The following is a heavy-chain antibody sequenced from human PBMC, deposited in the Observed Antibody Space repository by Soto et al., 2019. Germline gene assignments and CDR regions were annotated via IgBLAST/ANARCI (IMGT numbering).Heavy chain of an antibody. Sequence: EEQLLESGGGLEQPGGSLRLSCAASGFTFSRYAMSWVRQAPGKGLEWVSTIISSGDTTYYADSARGRFTISRDNSKNTLYLQMNSLRSEDTAVYYCAKVYGDDFHAFALWGQGTMVTVSS. CDR2: IISSGDTT. CDR3: AKVYGDDFHAFAL. J-gene: IGHJ3*01. D-gene: IGHD4-17*01. CDR1: GFTFSRYA. V-gene: IGHV3-23*01.